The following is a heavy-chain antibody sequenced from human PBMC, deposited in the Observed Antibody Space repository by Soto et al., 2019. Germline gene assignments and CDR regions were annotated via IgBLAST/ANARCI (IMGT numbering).Heavy chain of an antibody. CDR1: GFTFSSYA. J-gene: IGHJ6*02. V-gene: IGHV3-23*01. D-gene: IGHD5-12*01. CDR2: ISGSGGTT. CDR3: AKPPYIVATTFYYYGLDV. Sequence: EVQLLESGGGLVQPGGSLRLSCVVSGFTFSSYAMPWVRQPPGKGLEWVSSISGSGGTTYYADSVKGRFTISRDNSKNTRYLQMNSLRAEDTAIYYCAKPPYIVATTFYYYGLDVRGQGTAVTVSS.